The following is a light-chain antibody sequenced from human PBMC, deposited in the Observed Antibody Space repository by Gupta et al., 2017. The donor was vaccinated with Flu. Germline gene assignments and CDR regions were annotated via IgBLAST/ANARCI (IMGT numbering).Light chain of an antibody. J-gene: IGLJ2*01. CDR3: QVWDSSSDLVV. CDR1: NIGSKS. CDR2: DDS. V-gene: IGLV3-21*02. Sequence: YALPQPPSVSVAPGQTASIPCGGNNIGSKSVHWYQQKPGQAPVLVVYDDSDRPSGIPERFSGSNSGNTATLTISRVEAGDEADYYCQVWDSSSDLVVFGGGTKLTVL.